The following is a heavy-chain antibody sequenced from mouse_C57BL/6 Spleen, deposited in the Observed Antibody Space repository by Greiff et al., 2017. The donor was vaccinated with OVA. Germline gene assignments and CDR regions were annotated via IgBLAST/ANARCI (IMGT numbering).Heavy chain of an antibody. CDR1: GFSLTSYG. CDR2: IWGVGST. Sequence: QVQLKQSGPGLVAPSQSLSITCTVSGFSLTSYGVDWVRQSPGKGLEWLGVIWGVGSTNYNPALKSRLSISKDNSKSQVFLKMNSLQTDDTAMYYCARRGHSDYYAMDYWGQGTSVTVSS. D-gene: IGHD3-1*01. V-gene: IGHV2-6*01. CDR3: ARRGHSDYYAMDY. J-gene: IGHJ4*01.